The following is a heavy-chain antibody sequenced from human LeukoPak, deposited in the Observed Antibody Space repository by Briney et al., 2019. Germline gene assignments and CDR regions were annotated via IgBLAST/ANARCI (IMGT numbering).Heavy chain of an antibody. J-gene: IGHJ4*02. CDR1: GGSISSSSYY. Sequence: SETLSLTCTVSGGSISSSSYYWGWIRQPPGKGLEWIGSIYYSGSTYYNPSLKSRVTISVDTSKNQFSLKLSSVTAADTAVYYCARHYRPRYSFYYWGQGTLVTVSS. CDR2: IYYSGST. V-gene: IGHV4-39*01. CDR3: ARHYRPRYSFYY. D-gene: IGHD3-16*02.